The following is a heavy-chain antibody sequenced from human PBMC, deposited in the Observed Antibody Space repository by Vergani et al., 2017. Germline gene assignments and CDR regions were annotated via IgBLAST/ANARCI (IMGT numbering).Heavy chain of an antibody. CDR1: GFSFSGYW. Sequence: EVQLVESGGGLIQPGGSLRLSCEGSGFSFSGYWMNWVRHSPEKGLVWVSHIKSDGSITNYADSVKGRFTISRDNAKNTLYLEMNSLIGDDTAIYYCVRPRCMGPCFLSNWFDVWGQGTLVTVSA. CDR2: IKSDGSIT. V-gene: IGHV3-74*01. J-gene: IGHJ5*02. CDR3: VRPRCMGPCFLSNWFDV. D-gene: IGHD2-8*01.